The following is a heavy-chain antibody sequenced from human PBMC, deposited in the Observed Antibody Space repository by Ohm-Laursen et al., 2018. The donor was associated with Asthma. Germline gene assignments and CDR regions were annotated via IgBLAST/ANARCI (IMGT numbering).Heavy chain of an antibody. V-gene: IGHV3-30*03. J-gene: IGHJ6*02. D-gene: IGHD2-2*01. Sequence: SLRLSCAATGFTFSSYAMSWVRQAPGKGLEGVAVISYDGSNKYYADSVKGRFTISRDNSKNTLYLQMNSLRSEDTAVYYCASLVEATHYYCYGMDVWGQGTTVTVSS. CDR1: GFTFSSYA. CDR3: ASLVEATHYYCYGMDV. CDR2: ISYDGSNK.